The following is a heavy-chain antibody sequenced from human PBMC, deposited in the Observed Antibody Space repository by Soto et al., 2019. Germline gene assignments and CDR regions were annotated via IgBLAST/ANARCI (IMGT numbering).Heavy chain of an antibody. Sequence: LTLSCAASGFTFSSYSMNWVRQAPGKGLEWVSYISSSSSTIYYADSVKGRFTISRDNAKNSLYLQMNSLRDEDTAVYYCAKDLDYDCKSYYSPFDCWGRGSLFTVSS. V-gene: IGHV3-48*02. CDR1: GFTFSSYS. CDR2: ISSSSSTI. J-gene: IGHJ4*02. D-gene: IGHD3-16*01. CDR3: AKDLDYDCKSYYSPFDC.